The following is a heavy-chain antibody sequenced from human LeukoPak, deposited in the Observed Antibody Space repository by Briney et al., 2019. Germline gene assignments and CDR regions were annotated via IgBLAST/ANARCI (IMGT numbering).Heavy chain of an antibody. Sequence: SETLSLTCTVSGGSISSNGYYWGWIRQSPGEGLEWIGNIYYSGSTYYNPSLKSRVTISVDTSKNQFSLKLSSVTAADTAVYYCAAGGEQWLVPFFYWGQGTLVTVSS. V-gene: IGHV4-39*07. D-gene: IGHD6-19*01. CDR3: AAGGEQWLVPFFY. CDR2: IYYSGST. CDR1: GGSISSNGYY. J-gene: IGHJ4*02.